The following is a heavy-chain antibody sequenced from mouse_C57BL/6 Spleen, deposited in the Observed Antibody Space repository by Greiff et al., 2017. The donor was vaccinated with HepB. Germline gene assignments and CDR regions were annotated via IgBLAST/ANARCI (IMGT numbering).Heavy chain of an antibody. CDR1: GYTFTSYG. V-gene: IGHV1-81*01. Sequence: QVQLQQSGAELARPGASVKLSCKASGYTFTSYGISWVKQRTGQGLEWIGEIYPRSGNTYYNEKFKGKATLTADKSSSTAYMELRSLTSEDSAVYFCAKIYSNHYYAMDYWGQGTSVTVSS. D-gene: IGHD2-5*01. CDR2: IYPRSGNT. CDR3: AKIYSNHYYAMDY. J-gene: IGHJ4*01.